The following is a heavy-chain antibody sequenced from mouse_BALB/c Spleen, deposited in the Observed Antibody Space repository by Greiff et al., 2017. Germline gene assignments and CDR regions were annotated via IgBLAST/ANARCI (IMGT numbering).Heavy chain of an antibody. CDR1: GFAFSSYD. D-gene: IGHD2-4*01. CDR3: ARRMITTFAY. V-gene: IGHV5-12-1*01. CDR2: ISSGGGST. Sequence: EVQGVESGGGLVKPGGSLKLSCAASGFAFSSYDMSWVRQTPEKRLEWVAYISSGGGSTYYPDTVKGRFTISRDNAKNTLYLQMSSLKSEDTAMYYCARRMITTFAYWGQGTLVTVSA. J-gene: IGHJ3*01.